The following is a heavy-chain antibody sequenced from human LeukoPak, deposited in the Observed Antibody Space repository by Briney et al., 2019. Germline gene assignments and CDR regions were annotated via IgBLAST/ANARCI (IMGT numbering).Heavy chain of an antibody. J-gene: IGHJ4*02. CDR3: ARRDYCSSTSCSAFDY. D-gene: IGHD2-2*01. CDR1: GGSISSYY. V-gene: IGHV4-59*08. Sequence: SETLSLTCTVSGGSISSYYWSWIRQPPGKGLEWIGYIYHSGSTNYNPSLKSRVTISVDTSKNQFSLKLSSVTAADTAVYYCARRDYCSSTSCSAFDYWGQGTLVTVSS. CDR2: IYHSGST.